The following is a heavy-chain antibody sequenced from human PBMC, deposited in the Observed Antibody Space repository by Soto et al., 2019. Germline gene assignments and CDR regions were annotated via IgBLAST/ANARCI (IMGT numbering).Heavy chain of an antibody. D-gene: IGHD2-8*01. Sequence: GGSLRLSCAASGFTLRSYDMYWVRQAPGKGLEWVAVISYDGDNKNYADSVKGRFTISRDNSKNTLYPQMNSLRPEDTAAYYCARDQNYAIFDYWGQGTLVTVSS. J-gene: IGHJ4*02. CDR3: ARDQNYAIFDY. CDR2: ISYDGDNK. CDR1: GFTLRSYD. V-gene: IGHV3-30*03.